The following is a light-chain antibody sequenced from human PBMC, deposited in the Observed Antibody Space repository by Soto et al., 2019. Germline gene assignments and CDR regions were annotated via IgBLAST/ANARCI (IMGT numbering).Light chain of an antibody. CDR3: QQYNNLPIT. V-gene: IGKV1-33*01. CDR1: QDISNY. CDR2: DAS. J-gene: IGKJ5*01. Sequence: DIPMTQSPSSLSASVGDRVTITCQASQDISNYLNWYQQKPGKAPKLLIYDASHLQTGVPARFSGRGSGTDFSFTISSLQPEDIAIYYCQQYNNLPITFGQGTRLEIK.